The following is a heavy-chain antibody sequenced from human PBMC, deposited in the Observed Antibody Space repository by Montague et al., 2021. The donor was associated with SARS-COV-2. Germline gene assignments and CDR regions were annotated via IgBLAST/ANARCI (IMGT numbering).Heavy chain of an antibody. Sequence: SETLSLTCAVYGGSFSGYYWSWIRQPPGKGLEWIGEINHSGSTXXXPSXXXRVTMSVDTSKNQFSPKLSSVTAADTAVYYCARGRTVTTFYYYYYYGMDVWGQGTTVTVSS. V-gene: IGHV4-34*01. J-gene: IGHJ6*02. CDR1: GGSFSGYY. CDR2: INHSGST. CDR3: ARGRTVTTFYYYYYYGMDV. D-gene: IGHD4-17*01.